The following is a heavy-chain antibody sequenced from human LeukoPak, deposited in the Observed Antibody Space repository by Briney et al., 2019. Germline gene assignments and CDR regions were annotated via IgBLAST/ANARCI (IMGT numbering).Heavy chain of an antibody. Sequence: GGSLRLSCAVAGFTFSSYWMHWVRQAPGKGLVWVSRIGRDGSRINYADSVKGRFSISRDNGKNTLFLQMNSLRAEDAAVYYCVRGNDYGGPHYWGQGTLVTVSS. CDR3: VRGNDYGGPHY. CDR1: GFTFSSYW. J-gene: IGHJ4*02. D-gene: IGHD4-23*01. CDR2: IGRDGSRI. V-gene: IGHV3-74*01.